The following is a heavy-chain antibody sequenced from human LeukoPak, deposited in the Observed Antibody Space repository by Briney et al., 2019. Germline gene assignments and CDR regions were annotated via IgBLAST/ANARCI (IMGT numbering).Heavy chain of an antibody. CDR1: GFTFSSYA. V-gene: IGHV3-23*03. D-gene: IGHD1-14*01. J-gene: IGHJ4*02. CDR3: ATHNPGRTGYYSDY. CDR2: IYVGGTT. Sequence: PGGSLRLSCAASGFTFSSYAMSWVRQAPGKGLEWVSVIYVGGTTSYADSVKGRFTISRDNSKNTLYLQMNSLRAEDTAVYYCATHNPGRTGYYSDYWGQGTLVTVSS.